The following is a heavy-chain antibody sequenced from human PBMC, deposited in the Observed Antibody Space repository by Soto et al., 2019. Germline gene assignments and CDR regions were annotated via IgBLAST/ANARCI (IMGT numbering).Heavy chain of an antibody. CDR2: IWYDGSNK. CDR1: GFTFSSYG. Sequence: GGSLRLSCAASGFTFSSYGMHWVRQAPGKGLEWVAVIWYDGSNKYYADSVKGRFTISRDNSKNTLYLQMNSLRAEDTAVYYCARDVNSYGEYYFDYWGQGTLVTVSS. V-gene: IGHV3-33*01. J-gene: IGHJ4*02. D-gene: IGHD5-18*01. CDR3: ARDVNSYGEYYFDY.